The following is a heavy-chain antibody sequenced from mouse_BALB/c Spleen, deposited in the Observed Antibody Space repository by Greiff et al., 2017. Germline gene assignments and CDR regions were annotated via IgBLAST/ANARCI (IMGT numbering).Heavy chain of an antibody. J-gene: IGHJ2*01. D-gene: IGHD2-1*01. CDR3: TRDVIYYGNCCDY. Sequence: LKQPGSELVRPGASVKLSCKASGYTFTSYWMHWVKQRPGQGLEWIGKIYTGSGSTNYDEKFKSKATLTVDTSSSTAYMQLSSLTSEDSAGYYCTRDVIYYGNCCDYWGQGTTLTVSS. CDR1: GYTFTSYW. CDR2: IYTGSGST. V-gene: IGHV1S22*01.